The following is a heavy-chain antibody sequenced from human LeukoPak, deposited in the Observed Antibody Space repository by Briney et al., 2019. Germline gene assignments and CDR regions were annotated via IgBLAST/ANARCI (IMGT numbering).Heavy chain of an antibody. J-gene: IGHJ6*04. V-gene: IGHV3-23*01. CDR3: AKSYGIYSSMDV. D-gene: IGHD5-18*01. CDR2: ISGSGGST. Sequence: GGSLRLSCAASGFTFSSYGMSWVRQAPGKGLEWVSAISGSGGSTYYADSVKGRFTISRDNSKNTLYLQMNSLRAEDTAVYYCAKSYGIYSSMDVWGKGTTVTVSS. CDR1: GFTFSSYG.